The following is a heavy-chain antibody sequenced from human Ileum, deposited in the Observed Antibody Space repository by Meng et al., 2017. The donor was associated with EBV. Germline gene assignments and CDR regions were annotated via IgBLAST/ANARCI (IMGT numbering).Heavy chain of an antibody. CDR1: GGSVSINDYP. CDR3: AYYFVGRGGPGS. J-gene: IGHJ5*02. V-gene: IGHV4-61*03. D-gene: IGHD3-9*01. CDR2: MYDSGNA. Sequence: QVHLSGPGQGLVKPSETLALTCSVSGGSVSINDYPWGWIRQPHGEGLEWIGCMYDSGNAKYNPSLNSRVTISIDTTRNHFVLKLTSVTAADTAVYYCAYYFVGRGGPGSWGQGTLVTVSS.